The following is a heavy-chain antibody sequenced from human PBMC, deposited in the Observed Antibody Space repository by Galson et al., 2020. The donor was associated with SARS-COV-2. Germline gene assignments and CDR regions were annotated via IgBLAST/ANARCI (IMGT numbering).Heavy chain of an antibody. CDR2: IFGDGRP. CDR1: GFTVSNTY. J-gene: IGHJ4*02. CDR3: VREAPGAESDD. D-gene: IGHD7-27*01. Sequence: GESLKISCAASGFTVSNTYMTWVRQAPRKGLEWVSVIFGDGRPFYADSVKGRFTVSRDTSKNILHLQMTSVRLEDTGVYYCVREAPGAESDDGCQGTLVTVSS. V-gene: IGHV3-66*02.